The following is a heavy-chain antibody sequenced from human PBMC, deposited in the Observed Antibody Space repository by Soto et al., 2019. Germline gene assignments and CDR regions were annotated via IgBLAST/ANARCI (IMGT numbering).Heavy chain of an antibody. V-gene: IGHV4-30-2*01. D-gene: IGHD3-16*02. CDR2: IYHSGST. CDR3: ARGNDYVWGSYRPTGHFDY. CDR1: DGSISSGGYS. J-gene: IGHJ4*02. Sequence: QLQLQESGSGLVKPSQTLSLTCAVSDGSISSGGYSWSWIRQPPGKGLEWIGYIYHSGSTYYNPSLKSRVTISVDRSKNQFSLKPSSVTAADTAVYYCARGNDYVWGSYRPTGHFDYWGQGTLVTVSS.